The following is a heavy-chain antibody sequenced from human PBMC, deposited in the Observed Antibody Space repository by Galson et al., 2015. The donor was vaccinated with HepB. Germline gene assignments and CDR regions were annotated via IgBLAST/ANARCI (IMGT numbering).Heavy chain of an antibody. CDR3: VRVAVAIFGVGNRFDP. D-gene: IGHD3-3*01. Sequence: SLRLSCAASGFTFSSYNMNWVRQAPGKGLEWISFISATGTTIYYADSVKDRFTISRDNAKTSLYLQMDSLGAEDTALYYCVRVAVAIFGVGNRFDPWGQGTLVTVSS. CDR2: ISATGTTI. V-gene: IGHV3-48*03. J-gene: IGHJ5*02. CDR1: GFTFSSYN.